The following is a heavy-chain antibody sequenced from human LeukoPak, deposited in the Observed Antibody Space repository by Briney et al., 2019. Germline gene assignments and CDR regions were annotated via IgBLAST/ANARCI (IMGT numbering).Heavy chain of an antibody. D-gene: IGHD1-26*01. CDR3: ASGVGATRDAFDI. V-gene: IGHV3-21*01. CDR1: GFTFSSYS. J-gene: IGHJ3*02. CDR2: ISSSSSYI. Sequence: GGSLRLSCAASGFTFSSYSMNWVRQAPGKGLEWVSSISSSSSYIYYADSVKGRFTISRDNAKNSLYLQMNSLRAEDTAVYYCASGVGATRDAFDIWGQGTMVTVSS.